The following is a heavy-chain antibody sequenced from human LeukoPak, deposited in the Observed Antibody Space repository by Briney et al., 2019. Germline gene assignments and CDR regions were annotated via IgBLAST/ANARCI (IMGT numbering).Heavy chain of an antibody. D-gene: IGHD2-2*01. J-gene: IGHJ5*02. Sequence: GGSLRLSCAASGFTFSSYSMNWVRQAPGEGLEWVSSISTYSSYIYYADSVKGRFTISRDNAKNSLYLQMSSLRAEDTAVYYCAAGTTNCYSCGWFDPWGQGTLVTVSS. CDR1: GFTFSSYS. CDR3: AAGTTNCYSCGWFDP. CDR2: ISTYSSYI. V-gene: IGHV3-21*01.